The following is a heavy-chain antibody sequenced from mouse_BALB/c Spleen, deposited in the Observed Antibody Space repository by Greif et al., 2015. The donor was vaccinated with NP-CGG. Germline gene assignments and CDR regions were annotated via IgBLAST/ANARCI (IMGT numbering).Heavy chain of an antibody. CDR2: IYPGDGDT. CDR1: GYTFTSYW. Sequence: QVQLQQSGAELARPGASVKLSCKASGYTFTSYWMQWVKQRPGQGLEWIGAIYPGDGDTRYTQKFKGKATLTADKSSSTAYMQLSSLASEDSAVYYCARYGYDEAMDYWGQGTSVTVSS. CDR3: ARYGYDEAMDY. V-gene: IGHV1-87*01. J-gene: IGHJ4*01. D-gene: IGHD2-2*01.